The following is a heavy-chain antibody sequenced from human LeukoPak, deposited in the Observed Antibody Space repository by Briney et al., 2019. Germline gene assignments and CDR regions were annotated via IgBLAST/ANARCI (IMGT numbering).Heavy chain of an antibody. J-gene: IGHJ2*01. CDR3: ARHGYWYFDL. CDR1: GGSISSYY. V-gene: IGHV4-59*08. Sequence: PSETLSLTCTVSGGSISSYYWSWIRQPPGKGLEWIGYIYYSGSTNYNPSLKSRVTISVDTSKNQFSLKLSSVTAADTAMYYCARHGYWYFDLWGRGTLVTVSS. CDR2: IYYSGST.